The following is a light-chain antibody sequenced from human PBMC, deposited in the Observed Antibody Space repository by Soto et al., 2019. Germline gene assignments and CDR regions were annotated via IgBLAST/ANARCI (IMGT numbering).Light chain of an antibody. J-gene: IGKJ1*01. Sequence: DVVMTQSPLSLPVTPGEPASISCRSSQSLLHSDGYNYLDWYLQKPGQSPQLLIYLASNRASGVRDRFSASRLGRDYTLKISRVEAEDVGVYYCIQGLHIPQAFGQGAKVEIE. CDR3: IQGLHIPQA. CDR1: QSLLHSDGYNY. CDR2: LAS. V-gene: IGKV2-28*01.